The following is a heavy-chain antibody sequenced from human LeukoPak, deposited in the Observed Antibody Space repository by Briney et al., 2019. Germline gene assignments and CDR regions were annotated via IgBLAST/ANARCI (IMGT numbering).Heavy chain of an antibody. CDR1: GGTFSRYA. D-gene: IGHD3-9*01. Sequence: SVKVSCRASGGTFSRYAISWVRQAPGQGLEWMGRIIPIFGTAKYAQNFQGRVTITTDESTSTAYMELSSLRSEDTAVYYCAREVRWMNYDILTGYYDYWGQGTLVTVSS. J-gene: IGHJ4*02. V-gene: IGHV1-69*05. CDR3: AREVRWMNYDILTGYYDY. CDR2: IIPIFGTA.